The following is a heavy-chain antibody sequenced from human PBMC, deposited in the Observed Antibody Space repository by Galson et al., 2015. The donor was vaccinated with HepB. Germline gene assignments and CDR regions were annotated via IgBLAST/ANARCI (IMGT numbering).Heavy chain of an antibody. CDR2: INAGNGNT. CDR1: GYTFTTYA. CDR3: ARVGYDILTGDSRGWFDP. J-gene: IGHJ5*02. D-gene: IGHD3-9*01. Sequence: SVKVSCKASGYTFTTYAIHWVRQAPGQRLEWMGWINAGNGNTKYSQKFQGRVTISKDTSASTAYMGLSSLRSEDTAVYYCARVGYDILTGDSRGWFDPWGQGTLVTVSS. V-gene: IGHV1-3*01.